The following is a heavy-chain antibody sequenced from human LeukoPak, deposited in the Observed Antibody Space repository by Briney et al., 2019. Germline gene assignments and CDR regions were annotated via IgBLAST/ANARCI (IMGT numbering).Heavy chain of an antibody. CDR1: GFTFSSYK. CDR2: ISGSGTTI. V-gene: IGHV3-48*03. Sequence: PGGSLRLSCAASGFTFSSYKMHWVRQAPGKGLEWVSYISGSGTTIYYADSVKGRFTISRDNAKNSLYLQMNSLRAEDTAVYYCARETGPVDYWGQGTLVTVSS. CDR3: ARETGPVDY. D-gene: IGHD4-17*01. J-gene: IGHJ4*02.